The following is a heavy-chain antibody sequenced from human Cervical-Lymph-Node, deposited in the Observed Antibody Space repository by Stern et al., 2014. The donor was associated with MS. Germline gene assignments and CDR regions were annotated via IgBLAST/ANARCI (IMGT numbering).Heavy chain of an antibody. CDR1: GDSISSTSYY. V-gene: IGHV4-31*03. Sequence: LQLQESGPGLVKPSQTLYLTCTVSGDSISSTSYYWSWLRQHPTQGLEWIGYIYYSGTAYYNPSLQSRLSLSVDTSKNQFFLTLNSVTAADTAIYYCARFRTIYDWFDPWGQGILVTVSS. CDR2: IYYSGTA. CDR3: ARFRTIYDWFDP. D-gene: IGHD3-3*01. J-gene: IGHJ5*02.